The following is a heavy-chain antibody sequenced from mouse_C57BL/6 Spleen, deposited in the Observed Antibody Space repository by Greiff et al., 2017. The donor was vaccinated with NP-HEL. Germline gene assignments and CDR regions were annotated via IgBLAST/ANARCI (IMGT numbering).Heavy chain of an antibody. D-gene: IGHD1-1*01. J-gene: IGHJ1*03. CDR2: ISSGSSTI. CDR1: GFTFSDYG. CDR3: AREDTTVVADFDV. V-gene: IGHV5-17*01. Sequence: EVQLVESGGGLVKPGGSLKLSCAASGFTFSDYGMHWVRQAPEKGLEWVAYISSGSSTIYYADTVKGRFTISRDNAKNTLFLQMTSLRSEDTAMYYCAREDTTVVADFDVWGTGTTVTVSS.